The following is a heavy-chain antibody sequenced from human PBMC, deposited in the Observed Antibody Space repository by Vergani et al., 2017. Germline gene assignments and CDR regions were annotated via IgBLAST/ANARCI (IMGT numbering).Heavy chain of an antibody. V-gene: IGHV1-69*04. Sequence: QVQLVQSGAEVKKPGSSVKVSCKASGGTFSSYAISWVRQAPGQGLEWMGRFIPILGIANYAQKFQGRVTITADKSTSTSYMELSSLMSEETTVYYGAGEEVLVGAATPLGYYGIDVWGQGTTVTVSS. J-gene: IGHJ6*02. D-gene: IGHD2-15*01. CDR3: AGEEVLVGAATPLGYYGIDV. CDR1: GGTFSSYA. CDR2: FIPILGIA.